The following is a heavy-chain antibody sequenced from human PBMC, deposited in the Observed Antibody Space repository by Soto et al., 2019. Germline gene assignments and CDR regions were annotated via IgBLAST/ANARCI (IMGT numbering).Heavy chain of an antibody. CDR3: ARGNDFWTGFYYGMDV. J-gene: IGHJ6*02. CDR1: GYTFTSYY. D-gene: IGHD3-3*01. V-gene: IGHV1-46*01. CDR2: INPSGGST. Sequence: QVQLVQSGAEVKKPGASVKVSCKASGYTFTSYYMHWVRQAPGQGLEWMGIINPSGGSTSYAQKFQGTVTMTRDTSTSTVYMELSSLRSEDTAVYYCARGNDFWTGFYYGMDVWGQGTTVTVSS.